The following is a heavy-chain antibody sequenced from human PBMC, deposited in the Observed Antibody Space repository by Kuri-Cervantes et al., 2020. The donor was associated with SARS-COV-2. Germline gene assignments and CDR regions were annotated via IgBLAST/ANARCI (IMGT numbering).Heavy chain of an antibody. V-gene: IGHV4-39*01. CDR1: GGSISSSSYY. Sequence: ESLKISCTVSGGSISSSSYYWGWNRQAQGKGLEWIGSVTYSGSASYNPSLKSRVTIFVDTYKNQLSLWLTSVTAADTAVYYCARYFWSGAYYFDYWGQETLVTVSS. D-gene: IGHD3-3*01. CDR2: VTYSGSA. CDR3: ARYFWSGAYYFDY. J-gene: IGHJ4*02.